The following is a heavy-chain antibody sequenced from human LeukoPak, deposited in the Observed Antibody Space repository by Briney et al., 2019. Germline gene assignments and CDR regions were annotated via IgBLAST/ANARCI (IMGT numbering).Heavy chain of an antibody. V-gene: IGHV4-31*03. D-gene: IGHD6-6*01. J-gene: IGHJ4*02. Sequence: SQTLSLTCTVSGGSISSGGYYWSWIRQHLGKGLEWIGYIYYSGSTYYNPSLKSRVTISVDTSKNQFSLKLSSVTAADTAVYYCARSAGIAALMAFDYWGQGTLVTVSS. CDR2: IYYSGST. CDR3: ARSAGIAALMAFDY. CDR1: GGSISSGGYY.